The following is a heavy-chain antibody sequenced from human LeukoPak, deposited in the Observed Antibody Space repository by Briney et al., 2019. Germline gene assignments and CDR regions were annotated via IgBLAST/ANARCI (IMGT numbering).Heavy chain of an antibody. CDR3: ARHSEYGTSWFDY. CDR2: IYSGGST. V-gene: IGHV3-53*01. D-gene: IGHD6-13*01. J-gene: IGHJ4*02. Sequence: GGSLRLSCAASGFTVYDNYMSWVRQAPGKGLEWVSVIYSGGSTYYADSVKGRFTISRDISKNTLNLQMNSLRVEDTAVYYCARHSEYGTSWFDYWGQGTPVTVSS. CDR1: GFTVYDNY.